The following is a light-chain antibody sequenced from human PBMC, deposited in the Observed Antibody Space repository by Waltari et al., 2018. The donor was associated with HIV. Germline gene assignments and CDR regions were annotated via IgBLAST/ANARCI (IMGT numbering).Light chain of an antibody. CDR1: RSNIGSNP. CDR3: AAWDDSLNGL. Sequence: QSVLTQPPSASGTPGQRVTISCSGRRSNIGSNPVSWYQQLPGAAPKLLICDSNQRPSGVPDRFSGSKSGTSASLAISGLQSEDEGDYYCAAWDDSLNGLFGGGTKLTV. J-gene: IGLJ2*01. CDR2: DSN. V-gene: IGLV1-44*01.